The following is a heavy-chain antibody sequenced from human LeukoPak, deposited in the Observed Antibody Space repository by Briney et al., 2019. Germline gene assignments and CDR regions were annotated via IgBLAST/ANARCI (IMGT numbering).Heavy chain of an antibody. J-gene: IGHJ5*02. V-gene: IGHV1-2*02. D-gene: IGHD6-6*01. CDR2: INPNSGGT. CDR1: GSTFTGYY. Sequence: ASVKVSCKASGSTFTGYYMHWVRQAPGQGLEWMGWINPNSGGTNYAQKFQGRVTMTRDTSISTAYMELSRLRSDDTAVYYCARGVYSSSSYNWFDPWGQGTLVTVSS. CDR3: ARGVYSSSSYNWFDP.